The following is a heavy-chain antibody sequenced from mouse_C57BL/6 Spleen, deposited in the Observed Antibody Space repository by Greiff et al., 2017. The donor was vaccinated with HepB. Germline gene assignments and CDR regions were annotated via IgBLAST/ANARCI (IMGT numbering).Heavy chain of an antibody. CDR3: ARREGAMDY. CDR2: IYPGSGST. V-gene: IGHV1-55*01. J-gene: IGHJ4*01. Sequence: QVQLKQPGAELVKPGASVKMSCKASGYTFTSYWITWVKQRPGQGLEWIGDIYPGSGSTNYNEKFKSKDTLTVDTSSSTAYMQLSSLTSEDSAVYYCARREGAMDYWGQGTSVTVAS. CDR1: GYTFTSYW.